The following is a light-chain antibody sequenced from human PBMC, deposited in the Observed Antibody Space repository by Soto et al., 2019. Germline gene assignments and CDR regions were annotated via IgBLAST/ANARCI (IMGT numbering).Light chain of an antibody. V-gene: IGLV2-14*03. Sequence: QSALTQPASVSGSHVQSISISCTGTSSDVGAYDFVSWYQQHPDKAPKLMIYEVSNRPSGVSNRFSGSKSVNTATLTISGLQAEDEADYYCSSYTSSSTRVFGTGTKVTVL. J-gene: IGLJ1*01. CDR2: EVS. CDR3: SSYTSSSTRV. CDR1: SSDVGAYDF.